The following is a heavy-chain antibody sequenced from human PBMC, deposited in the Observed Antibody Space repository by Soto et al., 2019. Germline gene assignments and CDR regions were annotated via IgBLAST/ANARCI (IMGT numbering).Heavy chain of an antibody. Sequence: EVQLLESGGGLVQPGGSLRLSCAASGFTFSNFAMSWVRQAPGKGLEWVSAISGSGISTFYADSVKGRFTISRDNSKNMLYLQRNSLRAEDTAVFYCAKPPMIAVVMDAFDIWGQGTMVTVSS. CDR3: AKPPMIAVVMDAFDI. V-gene: IGHV3-23*01. CDR2: ISGSGIST. D-gene: IGHD3-22*01. J-gene: IGHJ3*02. CDR1: GFTFSNFA.